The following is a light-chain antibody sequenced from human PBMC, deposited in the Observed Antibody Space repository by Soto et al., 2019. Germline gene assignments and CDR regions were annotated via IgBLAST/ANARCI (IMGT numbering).Light chain of an antibody. V-gene: IGLV2-8*01. Sequence: QSALTQPPSASGSLGQSVTISRTGTSSDVGAYNYVSWYQQHPGKAPKLVIFEVTQRPSGVPDRFSGSKSGNTASLTVSGLQAEDEADYYCSSYGGNKNYVLFGGGTKVTVL. CDR3: SSYGGNKNYVL. CDR1: SSDVGAYNY. CDR2: EVT. J-gene: IGLJ3*02.